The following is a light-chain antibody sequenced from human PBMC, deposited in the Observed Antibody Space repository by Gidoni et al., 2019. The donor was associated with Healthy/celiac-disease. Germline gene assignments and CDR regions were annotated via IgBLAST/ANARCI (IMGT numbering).Light chain of an antibody. CDR1: QSVLYSSNNKNY. Sequence: DIVMHQSPDSLAVSLGERATINCKSSQSVLYSSNNKNYLAWYQQKPGQPPKLLIYWASTRESGVPDRFSGSGSGTDFTLTISSLQAEDVAVYYCQQYYSTPQLTFGGGTKVEIK. V-gene: IGKV4-1*01. CDR3: QQYYSTPQLT. CDR2: WAS. J-gene: IGKJ4*01.